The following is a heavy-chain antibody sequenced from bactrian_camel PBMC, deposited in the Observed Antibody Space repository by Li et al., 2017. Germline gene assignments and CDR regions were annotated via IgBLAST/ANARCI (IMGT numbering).Heavy chain of an antibody. Sequence: VQLVESGGGSVQAGGSLRLTCLASGYRPHCMGWFRQAPGKEREAVAVIYSGGDSTYYPGSVKGRFTISRDNANNTLYLQMNSLEPEDTAMYYCAAEGGGTCQRASNYKYWGQGTQVTVS. CDR1: GYRPHC. J-gene: IGHJ4*01. CDR2: IYSGGDST. V-gene: IGHV3S54*01. CDR3: AAEGGGTCQRASNYKY. D-gene: IGHD7*01.